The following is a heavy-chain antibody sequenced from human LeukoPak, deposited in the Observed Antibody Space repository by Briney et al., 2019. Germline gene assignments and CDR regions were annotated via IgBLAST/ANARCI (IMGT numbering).Heavy chain of an antibody. V-gene: IGHV4-39*01. Sequence: SETLSLTCTVSGGSISSSSYYWGWIRQPPGNGLEWIGSIYYSGSTYYNPSLKSRVTISVDTSKNQFSLKLSSVTAADTAVYYCASLARAGVGATDFDYWGQGTLVTVSS. CDR2: IYYSGST. J-gene: IGHJ4*02. CDR3: ASLARAGVGATDFDY. D-gene: IGHD1-26*01. CDR1: GGSISSSSYY.